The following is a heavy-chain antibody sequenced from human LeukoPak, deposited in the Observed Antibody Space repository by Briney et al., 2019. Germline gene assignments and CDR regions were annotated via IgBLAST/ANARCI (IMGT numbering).Heavy chain of an antibody. CDR2: VYNRGTT. CDR3: AKNGAVTSFDS. J-gene: IGHJ4*02. D-gene: IGHD4-17*01. V-gene: IGHV4-61*02. CDR1: GASISSGNYY. Sequence: PSETLSLTCTVSGASISSGNYYWSWLRQPAGKGLEWIGRVYNRGTTDYNPSLESRVTISVDTSNNQFSLKLRSVTAADTAVYYCAKNGAVTSFDSWGQGTLVTVSS.